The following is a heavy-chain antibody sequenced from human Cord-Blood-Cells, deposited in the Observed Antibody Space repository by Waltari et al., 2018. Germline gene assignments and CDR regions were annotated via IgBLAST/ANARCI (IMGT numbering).Heavy chain of an antibody. Sequence: QLQLQESGPGLVKPSETLSLTCTVSGGSISSSSYYWGWIRTPPGQGLEWIGSIYDSGSTYYNPSLKSRVTISVDTSKNQFSLKLSSVTAADTAVYYCARQILGYCSSTSCYVDAFDIWGQGTMVTVSS. CDR2: IYDSGST. J-gene: IGHJ3*02. V-gene: IGHV4-39*01. CDR3: ARQILGYCSSTSCYVDAFDI. D-gene: IGHD2-2*01. CDR1: GGSISSSSYY.